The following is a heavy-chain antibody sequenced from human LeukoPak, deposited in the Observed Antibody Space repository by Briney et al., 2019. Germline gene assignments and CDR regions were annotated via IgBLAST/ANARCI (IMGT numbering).Heavy chain of an antibody. J-gene: IGHJ4*02. Sequence: GGSLRLSCAASGFTFSHYGMHWVRQAPGKGLEGVAAIWFDGSNKYHTDSVKGRFTISRDNSKNTLYLQMNSLRVEDTAVYYCAKDRISMVRGGLTDYWGQGTLVTVSS. CDR1: GFTFSHYG. V-gene: IGHV3-30*02. CDR3: AKDRISMVRGGLTDY. CDR2: IWFDGSNK. D-gene: IGHD3-10*01.